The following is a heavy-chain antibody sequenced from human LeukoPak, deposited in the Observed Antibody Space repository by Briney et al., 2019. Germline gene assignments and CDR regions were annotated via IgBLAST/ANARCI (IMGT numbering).Heavy chain of an antibody. J-gene: IGHJ4*02. Sequence: GSSVKVSCKASGGTFSSYAISWVRQAPGQGLEWMGGIIPIFSTANYAQKFQGRVTITADESTSTAYMELSSLRSEDTAVYYCARHFGTGDNFDYWGQGTLLIVSS. CDR1: GGTFSSYA. D-gene: IGHD1-1*01. CDR3: ARHFGTGDNFDY. V-gene: IGHV1-69*01. CDR2: IIPIFSTA.